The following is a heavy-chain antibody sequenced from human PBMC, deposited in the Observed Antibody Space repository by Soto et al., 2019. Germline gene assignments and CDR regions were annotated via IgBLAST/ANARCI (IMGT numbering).Heavy chain of an antibody. CDR1: GFTFTSSA. D-gene: IGHD3-3*01. CDR2: IVVGSGNT. Sequence: SVKVSCKASGFTFTSSAVQWVRQARGQRLEWIGWIVVGSGNTNYAQKFQERVTITRDMSTSTAYMELSSLRSEDTAVYYCAAERRSFWSGSEGNYGMDVWGQGTTVTVSS. CDR3: AAERRSFWSGSEGNYGMDV. J-gene: IGHJ6*02. V-gene: IGHV1-58*01.